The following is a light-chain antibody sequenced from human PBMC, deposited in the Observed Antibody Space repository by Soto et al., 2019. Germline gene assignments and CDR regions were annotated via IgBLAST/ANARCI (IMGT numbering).Light chain of an antibody. CDR3: QQYGGSVPIT. J-gene: IGKJ5*01. CDR2: GAS. Sequence: EIVLTQSPGTLSLSPGERATLSCRASQSVSSAYLAWYQQKPGQAPRLLISGASSRATGIPDRFSGSGSETDFSLTISRLEPEDFAVYYCQQYGGSVPITFGQGTRLDIK. V-gene: IGKV3-20*01. CDR1: QSVSSAY.